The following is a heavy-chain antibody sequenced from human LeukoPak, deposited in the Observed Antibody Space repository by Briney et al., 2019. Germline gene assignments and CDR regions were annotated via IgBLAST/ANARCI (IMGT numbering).Heavy chain of an antibody. Sequence: GGSLRLSCAASGFTFDDYAMHWVRQAPGKGLEWVSGISWNSGSIGYADSVKGRFTIPRDNAKNSLYLQMNSLRAEDTALYYCAKGGGSSWYDYFDYWGQGTLVTVSS. D-gene: IGHD6-13*01. V-gene: IGHV3-9*01. CDR2: ISWNSGSI. CDR1: GFTFDDYA. J-gene: IGHJ4*02. CDR3: AKGGGSSWYDYFDY.